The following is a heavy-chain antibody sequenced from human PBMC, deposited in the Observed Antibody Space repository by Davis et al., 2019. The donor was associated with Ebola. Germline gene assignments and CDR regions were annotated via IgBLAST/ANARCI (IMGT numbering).Heavy chain of an antibody. CDR3: AGLSGNYYYYGLDV. Sequence: SCAASGFTFRDYYMRWIRQAPGQGLEWVSYISNSAYTIYYADSVRGRFTISRDNAKNSMYLEMNSLRSEDTAVYYCAGLSGNYYYYGLDVWAQGTTVIVSS. D-gene: IGHD2/OR15-2a*01. CDR1: GFTFRDYY. CDR2: ISNSAYTI. V-gene: IGHV3-11*04. J-gene: IGHJ6*02.